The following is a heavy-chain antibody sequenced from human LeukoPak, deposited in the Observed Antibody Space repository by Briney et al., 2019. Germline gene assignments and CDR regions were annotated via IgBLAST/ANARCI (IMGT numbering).Heavy chain of an antibody. CDR2: ISGSGGST. V-gene: IGHV3-23*01. D-gene: IGHD6-6*01. CDR1: GFTFSSSA. J-gene: IGHJ4*02. Sequence: PGGSLRLSCAASGFTFSSSAMSWVRQAPGEGLEWVSAISGSGGSTYYADSVKSRFTISRDNSKNTLYLQMNSLRAEDTALYYCAKDGGIAARLTDYWGQGTLVTVSS. CDR3: AKDGGIAARLTDY.